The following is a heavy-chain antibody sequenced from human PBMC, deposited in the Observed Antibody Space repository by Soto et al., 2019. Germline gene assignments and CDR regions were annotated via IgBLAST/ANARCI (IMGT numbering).Heavy chain of an antibody. CDR3: EKATLGTCSSATCSYFDS. Sequence: EVQLLESGGGLIQPGGSLRLSCAASGFTFSSYAMSWVRQAPGRRLEWVSTISGDIDTAYHAGSVGGRFSISRDDSKNTVYLQMNNLRVEDTAIYSCEKATLGTCSSATCSYFDSWGQGTPVTVSS. CDR2: ISGDIDTA. D-gene: IGHD2-2*01. CDR1: GFTFSSYA. J-gene: IGHJ4*02. V-gene: IGHV3-23*01.